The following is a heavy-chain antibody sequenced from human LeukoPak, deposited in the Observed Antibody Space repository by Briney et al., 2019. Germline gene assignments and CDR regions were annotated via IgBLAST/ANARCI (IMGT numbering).Heavy chain of an antibody. CDR2: IKSKTDGGTT. D-gene: IGHD4-17*01. CDR3: TTDHGDHAFDL. CDR1: GFTFSNAW. Sequence: GGSLRLSCAASGFTFSNAWMSWVRQAPGKGLEWVGRIKSKTDGGTTDYAAPVKGRFTISRDDSKNTLYPQMNSLKTEDTAVYYCTTDHGDHAFDLWGRGTMVTVSS. J-gene: IGHJ3*01. V-gene: IGHV3-15*01.